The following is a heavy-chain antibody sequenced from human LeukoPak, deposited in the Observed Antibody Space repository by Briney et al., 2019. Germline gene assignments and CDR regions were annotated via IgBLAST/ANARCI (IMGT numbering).Heavy chain of an antibody. Sequence: SETLSLTCTVSGGSINNYYWGWIRQPPGKGLEWIVSFFYSGSTYYNPSLKSRVTISVDTSKNQFSLRLTSVTAADTAVYYCARARGRYIDFLDYWGQGTLITVSS. V-gene: IGHV4-39*02. CDR2: FFYSGST. CDR1: GGSINNYY. J-gene: IGHJ4*02. D-gene: IGHD3-9*01. CDR3: ARARGRYIDFLDY.